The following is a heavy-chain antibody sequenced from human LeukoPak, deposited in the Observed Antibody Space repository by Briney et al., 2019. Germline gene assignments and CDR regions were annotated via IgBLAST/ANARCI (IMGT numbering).Heavy chain of an antibody. CDR1: GFTFSSYW. CDR2: IKQDGSEK. V-gene: IGHV3-7*01. D-gene: IGHD3-3*01. CDR3: ARDFGVVIRWVYYYYGMDV. J-gene: IGHJ6*02. Sequence: GGSLRLSCAASGFTFSSYWMSWVRQAPGKGLEWVANIKQDGSEKYYVDSVKGRFTISRDNAKNSLYLQMNSLRAEDTAVYYCARDFGVVIRWVYYYYGMDVWGQGTTVTVSS.